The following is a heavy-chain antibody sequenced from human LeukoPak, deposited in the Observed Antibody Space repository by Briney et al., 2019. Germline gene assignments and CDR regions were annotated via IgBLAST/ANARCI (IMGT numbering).Heavy chain of an antibody. J-gene: IGHJ3*02. CDR2: IYPGDSDT. CDR3: ARAVRYFDWLLSAHDAFDI. CDR1: GYSFTSYW. D-gene: IGHD3-9*01. Sequence: GESLKISCKGSGYSFTSYWIGWVRQMPGKDLEWMGIIYPGDSDTRYSPSFQGQVTISADKSISTAYLQWSSLKASDTAMYYCARAVRYFDWLLSAHDAFDIWGQGIMVTVSS. V-gene: IGHV5-51*01.